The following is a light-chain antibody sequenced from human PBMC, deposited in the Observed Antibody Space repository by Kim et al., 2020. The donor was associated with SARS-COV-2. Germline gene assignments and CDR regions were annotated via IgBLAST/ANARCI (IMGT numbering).Light chain of an antibody. J-gene: IGLJ2*01. CDR2: GKN. Sequence: SSELTRDPAVSVALGQTVRITCQGDSLRSYYASWYQQKPGQAPVLVIYGKNNRPSGIPDRFSGSSSGNTASLTITGAQAEDEADYYCNSRDSSGNHLSFG. CDR1: SLRSYY. CDR3: NSRDSSGNHLS. V-gene: IGLV3-19*01.